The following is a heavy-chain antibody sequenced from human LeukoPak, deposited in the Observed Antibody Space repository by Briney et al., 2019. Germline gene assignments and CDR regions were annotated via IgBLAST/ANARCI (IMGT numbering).Heavy chain of an antibody. CDR1: GFTFSSYA. D-gene: IGHD3-10*01. CDR2: ISYDGSNK. Sequence: GGSLRLSCAASGFTFSSYAMHWVRQAPGKGLEWVAVISYDGSNKYYADSVKGRFTISRDNSKNTLYLQMNSLRAEDTAVYYCAKGYGSGSYRLYWGQGTLVTVSS. V-gene: IGHV3-30*04. J-gene: IGHJ4*02. CDR3: AKGYGSGSYRLY.